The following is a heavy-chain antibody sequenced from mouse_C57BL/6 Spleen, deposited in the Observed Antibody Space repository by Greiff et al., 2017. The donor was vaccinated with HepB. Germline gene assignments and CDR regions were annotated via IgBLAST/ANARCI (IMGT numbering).Heavy chain of an antibody. V-gene: IGHV6-3*01. Sequence: EVKLEESGGGLVQPGGSMKLSCVASGFTFSNYWMNWVRQSPEKGLEWVAQIRLKSDNYATHYAESVKGRFTISRDDSKSSVYLQMNNLRAEDTGIYNCTTTGTRAMDYWGQGTSVTVSS. CDR1: GFTFSNYW. CDR2: IRLKSDNYAT. D-gene: IGHD4-1*02. CDR3: TTTGTRAMDY. J-gene: IGHJ4*01.